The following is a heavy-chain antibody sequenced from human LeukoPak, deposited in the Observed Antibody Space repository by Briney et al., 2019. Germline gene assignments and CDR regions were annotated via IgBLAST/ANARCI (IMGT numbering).Heavy chain of an antibody. J-gene: IGHJ5*02. Sequence: ASVKVSCKASGYTFTSYGISWVRQAPGQGLEWMGWISAYNGNTNYAQKLQGRVTMTTDTSTCTAYMELRSLRSDDTAVYYFARDPITMVRGNGGNWFDPWGQGTLVTVSS. V-gene: IGHV1-18*01. CDR1: GYTFTSYG. CDR2: ISAYNGNT. D-gene: IGHD3-10*01. CDR3: ARDPITMVRGNGGNWFDP.